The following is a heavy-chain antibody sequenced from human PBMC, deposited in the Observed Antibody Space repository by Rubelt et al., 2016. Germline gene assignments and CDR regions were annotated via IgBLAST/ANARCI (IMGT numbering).Heavy chain of an antibody. V-gene: IGHV4-39*07. D-gene: IGHD3-16*01. J-gene: IGHJ4*02. Sequence: QLQLQASGPGLVKPSETLSLTCTVSGGSISSNYYYWDWIRQPPGQGLEWLGTFDYTGSTNYNPSLKSRVTISVDNSKNQFSLKLSSVTAADTAVYYCASSNDYVWGSPDSWGQGTLVTVSS. CDR1: GGSISSNYYY. CDR3: ASSNDYVWGSPDS. CDR2: FDYTGST.